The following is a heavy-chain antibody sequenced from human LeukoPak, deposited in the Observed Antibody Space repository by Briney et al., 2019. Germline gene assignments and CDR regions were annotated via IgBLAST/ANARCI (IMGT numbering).Heavy chain of an antibody. V-gene: IGHV3-21*01. CDR2: ISSSSNYI. CDR3: ARDYPYSGYDYGPFDY. Sequence: PVGSLRLSCAASGFSFSSNSMNWVRQAPGKGLEWVSSISSSSNYIYYADSVKGRFTMSRDNAKNSLYLQMNSLRAEDTAVYYCARDYPYSGYDYGPFDYWGQGTLVTVSS. CDR1: GFSFSSNS. J-gene: IGHJ4*02. D-gene: IGHD5-12*01.